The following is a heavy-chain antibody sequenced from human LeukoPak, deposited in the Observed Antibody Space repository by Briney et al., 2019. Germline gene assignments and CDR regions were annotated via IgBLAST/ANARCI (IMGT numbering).Heavy chain of an antibody. D-gene: IGHD3-22*01. V-gene: IGHV4-4*07. CDR1: GGSISSYY. CDR2: IYYSGST. CDR3: ALDGYYDSSGLVPGGY. J-gene: IGHJ4*02. Sequence: SETLSLTCTVSGGSISSYYWSWIRQSAGKGLEWIGSIYYSGSTYYNPSLKSRVTISVDTSKNQFSLKLSSVTAADTAVYYCALDGYYDSSGLVPGGYWGQGTLVTVSS.